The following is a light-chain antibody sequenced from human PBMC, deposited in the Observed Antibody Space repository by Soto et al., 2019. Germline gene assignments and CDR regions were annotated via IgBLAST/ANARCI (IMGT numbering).Light chain of an antibody. J-gene: IGLJ1*01. V-gene: IGLV2-14*03. Sequence: QSALTQPASVSGSPGQSINISCTGTSSDVGGYNYVSCYQHHPGKAPKLIIYDVSNRPSGVSNPFSGSKSGNTASLTISGLQPEDEADYYCSSYTTSNTRQIVFGTGTKVTVL. CDR2: DVS. CDR1: SSDVGGYNY. CDR3: SSYTTSNTRQIV.